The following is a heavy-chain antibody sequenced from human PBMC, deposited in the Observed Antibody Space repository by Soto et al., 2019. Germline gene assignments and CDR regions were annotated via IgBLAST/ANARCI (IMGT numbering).Heavy chain of an antibody. Sequence: PWESLKISRKGSGYSFTSYWLGWVRQMPGKGLEWMGMIYPSSSNTGYSPSFQGQVTITANKSISTAYLQWSSLRASDTAMYYCARLPRGLTTVTTSGFDPWGQGTLVTVSS. J-gene: IGHJ5*02. CDR3: ARLPRGLTTVTTSGFDP. CDR2: IYPSSSNT. V-gene: IGHV5-51*01. CDR1: GYSFTSYW. D-gene: IGHD4-17*01.